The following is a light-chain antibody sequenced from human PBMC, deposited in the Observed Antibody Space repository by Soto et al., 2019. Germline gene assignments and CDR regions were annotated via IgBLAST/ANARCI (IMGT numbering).Light chain of an antibody. CDR3: QQYNNWPPWT. CDR2: AAA. V-gene: IGKV3-15*01. J-gene: IGKJ1*01. CDR1: QSVGKN. Sequence: EIVMTQSPAALFGSLGERVTLSCRASQSVGKNLAWYQQRPGQGPRLLIFAAADRATDIPVRFSGSGSGTDFTLTISSLQSEDSAIYYCQQYNNWPPWTFGRGTKVEI.